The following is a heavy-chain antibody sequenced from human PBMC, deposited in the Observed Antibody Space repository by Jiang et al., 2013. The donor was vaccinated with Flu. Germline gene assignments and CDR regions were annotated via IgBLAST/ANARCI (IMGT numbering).Heavy chain of an antibody. Sequence: GAEVKKPGESLDDLLSGFWITVLPATGSPGCARCPGKAWSGWGRLILMTLIPNYSPSFQGHVTISTDRSITTAYLQWSSLKASDTAMYYCARLTDGSGNSKWFDPWGQGTLVTVSS. CDR1: ITVLPATG. V-gene: IGHV5-10-1*01. CDR3: ARLTDGSGNSKWFDP. D-gene: IGHD3-10*01. CDR2: LILMTLIP. J-gene: IGHJ5*02.